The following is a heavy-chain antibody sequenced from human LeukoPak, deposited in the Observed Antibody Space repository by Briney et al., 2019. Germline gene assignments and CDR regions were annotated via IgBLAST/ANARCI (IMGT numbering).Heavy chain of an antibody. D-gene: IGHD1-26*01. Sequence: GGSLRLSCAASGFTFSSYAMSWVRQAPGKGLEWVSAISGSGGSTYYADSVKGRFTISRDNAKNTLYLQMNSLRAEDTAVYYCARDPPGATSIDSWGQGTLVTVSS. V-gene: IGHV3-23*01. CDR2: ISGSGGST. CDR1: GFTFSSYA. J-gene: IGHJ4*02. CDR3: ARDPPGATSIDS.